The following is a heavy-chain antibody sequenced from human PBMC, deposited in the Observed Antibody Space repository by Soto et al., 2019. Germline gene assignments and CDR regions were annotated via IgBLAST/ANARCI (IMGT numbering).Heavy chain of an antibody. CDR1: GGTFSIYA. CDR2: IIPIFGTA. J-gene: IGHJ4*02. V-gene: IGHV1-69*13. Sequence: GASVKVSCKASGGTFSIYAISWVRQAPGQGLEWMGGIIPIFGTANYAQKFQGRVTITADESTSTAYMELSSLRSEDTAVYYCARSTGTIPIPMYYFDYWGQGTLVTVSS. D-gene: IGHD1-7*01. CDR3: ARSTGTIPIPMYYFDY.